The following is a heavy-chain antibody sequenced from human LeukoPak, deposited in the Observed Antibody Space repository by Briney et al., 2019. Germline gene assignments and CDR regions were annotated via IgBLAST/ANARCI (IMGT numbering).Heavy chain of an antibody. V-gene: IGHV1-46*01. CDR2: INPSGGST. D-gene: IGHD2-8*01. Sequence: ASVKVSCKASGYTFTSYYMHWVRQAPGQGLEWMGIINPSGGSTSYAQKFQGRVTMTRDTSTSTVYMELSSLRFEDTAVYYCAREMGSQDYYYGMDVWGQGTTVTVSS. CDR1: GYTFTSYY. CDR3: AREMGSQDYYYGMDV. J-gene: IGHJ6*02.